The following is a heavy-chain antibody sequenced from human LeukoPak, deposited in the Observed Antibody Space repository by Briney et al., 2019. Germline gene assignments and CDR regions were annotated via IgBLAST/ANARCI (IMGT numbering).Heavy chain of an antibody. CDR2: ISGSGDST. Sequence: PGGSLRLSCAASGFTFSSYSMNWVRQAPGKGLEWLSAISGSGDSTYYADSVKGRFAISRDNSKNTLYLQMNSLRAEDTAVYYCAQEDSEGGPNWFDPWGQGALVTVSS. CDR1: GFTFSSYS. J-gene: IGHJ5*02. V-gene: IGHV3-23*01. D-gene: IGHD1-14*01. CDR3: AQEDSEGGPNWFDP.